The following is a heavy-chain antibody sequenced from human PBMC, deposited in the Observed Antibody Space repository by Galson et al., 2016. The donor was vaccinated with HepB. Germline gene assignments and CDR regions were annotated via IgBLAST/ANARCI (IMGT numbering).Heavy chain of an antibody. CDR1: GFSLSTDGVG. D-gene: IGHD2-21*01. CDR2: IYGDDDK. Sequence: PALVKPTQTLTLTCSFSGFSLSTDGVGVGWIRQPPGKALEWLALIYGDDDKRYSPSLQNRLTITKDASKNQVVLTMTDMDPVDTGTYYCAHCVLWSYSFDQWGQGTLVTVPS. J-gene: IGHJ4*02. CDR3: AHCVLWSYSFDQ. V-gene: IGHV2-5*02.